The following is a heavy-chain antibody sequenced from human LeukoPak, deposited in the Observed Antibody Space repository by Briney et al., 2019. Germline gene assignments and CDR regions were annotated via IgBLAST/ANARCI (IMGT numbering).Heavy chain of an antibody. V-gene: IGHV4-39*01. CDR1: GGSISSSSYY. J-gene: IGHJ5*02. CDR3: ASRRLPNYDYGDYRFDP. Sequence: SETLSLTCTVSGGSISSSSYYWGWIRQPPGKGLEWIGSIYYSGSTYYNPSLKSRVTISVDTSKNQFSLKLSSVTAADTAVYYCASRRLPNYDYGDYRFDPWGQGTLVTVSS. CDR2: IYYSGST. D-gene: IGHD4-17*01.